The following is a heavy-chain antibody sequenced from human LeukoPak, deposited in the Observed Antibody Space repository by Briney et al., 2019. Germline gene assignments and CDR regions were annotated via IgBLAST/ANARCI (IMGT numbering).Heavy chain of an antibody. Sequence: RASETLSLTCDVSGGSITQTNYWTWVRQPPGKGLEWIGEVNLQGGTNYNPSLLRRVAISVDTSANHVSLQMTSVTAADTAVYYCARDLDSSSSHWLDPWGQGILVTVSS. CDR1: GGSITQTNY. V-gene: IGHV4-4*02. CDR3: ARDLDSSSSHWLDP. J-gene: IGHJ5*02. CDR2: VNLQGGT. D-gene: IGHD6-6*01.